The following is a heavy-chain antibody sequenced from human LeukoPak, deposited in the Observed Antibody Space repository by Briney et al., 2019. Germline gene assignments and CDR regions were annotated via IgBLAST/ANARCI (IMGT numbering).Heavy chain of an antibody. CDR3: TRDRSGGAFDY. CDR1: GYTLTSYA. J-gene: IGHJ4*02. Sequence: GASVKVSCKASGYTLTSYAMNWVRQAPGQGLEWMGWINTNTGNPTYAQAFTGRFVFSLDTSVTTAYLHISSLQAEDTAVYYCTRDRSGGAFDYWGQGTLVTVSS. D-gene: IGHD3-16*01. V-gene: IGHV7-4-1*02. CDR2: INTNTGNP.